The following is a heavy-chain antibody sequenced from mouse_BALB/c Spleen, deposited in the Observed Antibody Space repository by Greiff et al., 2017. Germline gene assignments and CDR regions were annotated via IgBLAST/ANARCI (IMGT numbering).Heavy chain of an antibody. CDR2: INPNNGGT. J-gene: IGHJ3*01. CDR1: GYTFTDYN. D-gene: IGHD2-10*02. V-gene: IGHV1-18*01. CDR3: ARGKYGNPFAY. Sequence: VQLKQPGAELVKPGASVKIPCKASGYTFTDYNMDWVKQSHGKSLEWIGDINPNNGGTIYNQKFKGKATLTVDKSSSTAYMELRSLTSEDTAVYYCARGKYGNPFAYWGQGTLVTVSA.